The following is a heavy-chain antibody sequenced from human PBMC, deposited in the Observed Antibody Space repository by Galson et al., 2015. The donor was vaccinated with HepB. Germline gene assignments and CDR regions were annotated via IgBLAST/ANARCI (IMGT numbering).Heavy chain of an antibody. Sequence: SLRLSCAASGFTFSNAWMSWVRQAPGKGLEWVGRIKSKTDGGTTDYAAPVKGRFTISRDDSKNTLYLQMNSLKTEDTAMYYCARLDDYGGNSADYWGQGTLVTVSS. CDR1: GFTFSNAW. CDR2: IKSKTDGGTT. D-gene: IGHD4-23*01. V-gene: IGHV3-15*01. J-gene: IGHJ4*02. CDR3: ARLDDYGGNSADY.